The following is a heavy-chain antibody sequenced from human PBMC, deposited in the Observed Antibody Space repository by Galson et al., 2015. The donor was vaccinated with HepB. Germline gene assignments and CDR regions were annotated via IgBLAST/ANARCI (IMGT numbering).Heavy chain of an antibody. CDR2: ISSSSSYI. CDR1: GFTFSSYS. V-gene: IGHV3-21*01. CDR3: ARTIVATDPDFDY. D-gene: IGHD5-12*01. J-gene: IGHJ4*02. Sequence: SLRLSCAASGFTFSSYSMNWVRQAPGKGLEWVSSISSSSSYIYYADSVKGRFTISRDNAKNSLYLQMNSLRAEDTAVYYCARTIVATDPDFDYWGQGTLVTVSS.